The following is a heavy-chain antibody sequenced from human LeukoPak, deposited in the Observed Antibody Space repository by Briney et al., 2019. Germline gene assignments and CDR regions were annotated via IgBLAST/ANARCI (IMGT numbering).Heavy chain of an antibody. D-gene: IGHD3-22*01. CDR1: GGSIRSLGYS. CDR3: ARAYSNYYDSSGYYSASYYFDY. J-gene: IGHJ4*02. CDR2: MYYTGTT. V-gene: IGHV4-39*07. Sequence: SETLSLTCSVSGGSIRSLGYSWGWIRQPPGKGLEWIASMYYTGTTYYNPSLKSRVTMSVDTFKNQFSLKLSSVTAADTAVYYCARAYSNYYDSSGYYSASYYFDYWGQGTLVTVSS.